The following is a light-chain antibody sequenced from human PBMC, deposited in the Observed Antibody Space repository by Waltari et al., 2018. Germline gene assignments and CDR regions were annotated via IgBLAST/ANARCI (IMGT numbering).Light chain of an antibody. J-gene: IGKJ4*01. CDR3: QQHNSNPLT. V-gene: IGKV1-9*01. Sequence: DIQMTQSPSSLSASVGDRVTITCRASQGISSYLDWYQQKPGKAPKLLIYKASTLQSGVPSRFSGSGSVTDFTLTISSLQPEDFATYYCQQHNSNPLTFGGGTKVEIK. CDR1: QGISSY. CDR2: KAS.